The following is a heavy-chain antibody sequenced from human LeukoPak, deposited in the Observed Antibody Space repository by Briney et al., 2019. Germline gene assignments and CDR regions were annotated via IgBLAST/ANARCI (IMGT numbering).Heavy chain of an antibody. CDR3: ARLADNYYYYYYMDV. V-gene: IGHV4-34*01. J-gene: IGHJ6*03. D-gene: IGHD3-3*02. Sequence: PGGSLRLSCAASGFTFRSHWMSWIRQPPGKGLEWIGEINHSGSTNYNPSLKSRVTISVDTSKNQFSLKLSSVTAADTAVYYCARLADNYYYYYYMDVWGKGTTVTVSS. CDR1: GFTFRSHW. CDR2: INHSGST.